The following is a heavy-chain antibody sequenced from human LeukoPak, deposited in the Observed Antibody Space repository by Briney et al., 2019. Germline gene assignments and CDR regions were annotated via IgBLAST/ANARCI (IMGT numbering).Heavy chain of an antibody. D-gene: IGHD6-13*01. J-gene: IGHJ4*02. Sequence: PGGSLRLSCAVSGFTFSSYGIHWVRQAPGKGLEWVAVISYGGSNKNYADSVKGRFTISRDNSKNTLYLQMNSLRAEDTAVYYCAKEKDRYSSSWSHFDYWGQGTLVTVSS. CDR3: AKEKDRYSSSWSHFDY. V-gene: IGHV3-30*18. CDR1: GFTFSSYG. CDR2: ISYGGSNK.